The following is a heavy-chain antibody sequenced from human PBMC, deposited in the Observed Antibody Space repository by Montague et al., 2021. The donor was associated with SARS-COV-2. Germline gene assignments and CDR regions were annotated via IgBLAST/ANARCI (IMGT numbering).Heavy chain of an antibody. CDR1: GDSVSSNIAA. V-gene: IGHV6-1*01. Sequence: CAISGDSVSSNIAAWNWIRQSPPRGLEWLGRTKYTSTRYETYAVSVQSRITITAGTSKNQFSLHLNSVTPEDTAVYYCARDLYWAFDAWGLGTTVTVSA. J-gene: IGHJ3*01. CDR3: ARDLYWAFDA. D-gene: IGHD2-8*02. CDR2: TKYTSTRYE.